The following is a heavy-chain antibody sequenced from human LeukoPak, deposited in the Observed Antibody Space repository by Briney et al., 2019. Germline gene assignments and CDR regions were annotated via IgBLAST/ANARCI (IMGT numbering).Heavy chain of an antibody. CDR2: INHSGST. V-gene: IGHV4-34*01. CDR3: ARMSNQYSSSWYPYYFDY. CDR1: GGSFSGYY. Sequence: PSETLSLTCAVYGGSFSGYYWRWIRQPPGKGREWMVEINHSGSTTYNPPPKSRVTISVDPSKNQFSLKLSSVAAADTAVYYCARMSNQYSSSWYPYYFDYWGQGTLVTVSS. D-gene: IGHD6-13*01. J-gene: IGHJ4*02.